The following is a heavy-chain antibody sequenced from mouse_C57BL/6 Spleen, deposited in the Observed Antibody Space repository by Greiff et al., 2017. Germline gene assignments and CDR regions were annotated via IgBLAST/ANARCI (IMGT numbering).Heavy chain of an antibody. D-gene: IGHD2-3*01. V-gene: IGHV1-15*01. CDR2: IDPETGGT. CDR1: GYTFTDYE. CDR3: TSQDGYFPWFAY. J-gene: IGHJ3*01. Sequence: VQLQQSGAELVRPRASVTLSCKASGYTFTDYEMHWVKQTPVHGLEWIGAIDPETGGTAYNQKFKGKAILTADKSSSTAYMELRSLTSEDSAVYYCTSQDGYFPWFAYWGQGTLVTVSA.